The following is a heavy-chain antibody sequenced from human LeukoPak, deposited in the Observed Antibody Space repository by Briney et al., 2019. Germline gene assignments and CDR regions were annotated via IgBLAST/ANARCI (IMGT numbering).Heavy chain of an antibody. CDR1: GFTFSNYA. J-gene: IGHJ4*02. Sequence: GGSLRLSCVASGFTFSNYAMHWVRQAPGKGLEWVTVISYDGTNKYYADSVKGRFTISRDNSKNTLYLQMNSLRTEDTAVYYCARDAVVRDCSSTSCPPTYWGQGTLVTASS. D-gene: IGHD2-2*01. CDR3: ARDAVVRDCSSTSCPPTY. V-gene: IGHV3-30-3*01. CDR2: ISYDGTNK.